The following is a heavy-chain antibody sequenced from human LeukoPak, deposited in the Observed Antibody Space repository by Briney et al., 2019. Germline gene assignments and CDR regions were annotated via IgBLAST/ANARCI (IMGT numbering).Heavy chain of an antibody. D-gene: IGHD1-20*01. J-gene: IGHJ4*02. CDR1: GGSISSSSYY. CDR3: ARLNWSDLDY. Sequence: PSETLSLTCTVSGGSISSSSYYWGWIPQPPGKGLEWIGSVCCGGSTYYNPSLKSRVTISADTSKNQFSLKLTSGTAADTAVYYCARLNWSDLDYWGQGTLVSVSS. V-gene: IGHV4-39*01. CDR2: VCCGGST.